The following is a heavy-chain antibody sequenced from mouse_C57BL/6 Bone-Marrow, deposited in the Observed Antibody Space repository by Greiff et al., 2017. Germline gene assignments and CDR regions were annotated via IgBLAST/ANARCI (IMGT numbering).Heavy chain of an antibody. V-gene: IGHV1-52*01. J-gene: IGHJ4*01. CDR3: ARAGFYAMDD. CDR1: GYPFTSYW. CDR2: IDPSDSET. Sequence: VQLQQPGAELVRPGSSVKLSCKASGYPFTSYWMHWVKQRPIQGLEWIGNIDPSDSETHYNQKFKDKATLTVDKASSTAYMQLSSLASEDSAVCYCARAGFYAMDDWGKGTSVTVSS.